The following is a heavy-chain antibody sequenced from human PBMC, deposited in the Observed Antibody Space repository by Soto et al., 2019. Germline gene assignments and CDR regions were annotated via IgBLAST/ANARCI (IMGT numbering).Heavy chain of an antibody. CDR1: GGSISISSYY. V-gene: IGHV4-39*01. CDR2: IYYSGST. Sequence: SETLSLTYTLSGGSISISSYYWAWFRQPPGKGLEWIGSIYYSGSTYYNPSLKSRVTISVDTSKNQFSLKLSSVTAADTAVYYCARRRNRWDYYYYGMDVWGQGTTVTVSS. J-gene: IGHJ6*02. D-gene: IGHD6-13*01. CDR3: ARRRNRWDYYYYGMDV.